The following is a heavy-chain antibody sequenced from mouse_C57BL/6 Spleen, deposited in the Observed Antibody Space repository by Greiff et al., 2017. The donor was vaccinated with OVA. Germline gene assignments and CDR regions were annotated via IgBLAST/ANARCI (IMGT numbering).Heavy chain of an antibody. V-gene: IGHV1-85*01. CDR2: IYPRDGST. J-gene: IGHJ2*01. Sequence: VQLQQSGPELVKPGASVKLSCKASGYTFTSYDINWAKQRPGQGLEWIGWIYPRDGSTKYNEKFKGKATLTVDTSSSTAYMELHSLTSEDSAVYFCARRDYYGSSYLYYFDYWGQGTTLTVSS. CDR3: ARRDYYGSSYLYYFDY. D-gene: IGHD1-1*01. CDR1: GYTFTSYD.